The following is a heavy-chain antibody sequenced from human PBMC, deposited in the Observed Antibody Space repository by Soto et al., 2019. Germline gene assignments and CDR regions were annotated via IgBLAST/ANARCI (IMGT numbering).Heavy chain of an antibody. Sequence: EVQLVESGGDLVQPGGSLRLSCEGSGFDFANYGLHWVRQASGKGLEWVSYISPRRYIIYYTDSVKGRFTISRDHVKNLLYLQMDILRNYETAVYFWGSSGTFGYNESWGRGSLITVSS. CDR2: ISPRRYII. D-gene: IGHD3-22*01. CDR3: GSSGTFGYNES. V-gene: IGHV3-48*02. J-gene: IGHJ1*01. CDR1: GFDFANYG.